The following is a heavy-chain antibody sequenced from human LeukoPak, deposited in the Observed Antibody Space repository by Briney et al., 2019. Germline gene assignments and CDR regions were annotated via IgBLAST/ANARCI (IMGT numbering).Heavy chain of an antibody. CDR3: VRDLHSSTWYRDWFDP. Sequence: GGSLRLSCAASGFTFSSYSMNWVRQAPGKGLEWVSSISSSSSYIYYADSVKGRFTISRDNAKNSLYLQMNSLRAEDTAVYYCVRDLHSSTWYRDWFDPWGQGTLVTVSS. V-gene: IGHV3-21*01. D-gene: IGHD6-13*01. J-gene: IGHJ5*02. CDR2: ISSSSSYI. CDR1: GFTFSSYS.